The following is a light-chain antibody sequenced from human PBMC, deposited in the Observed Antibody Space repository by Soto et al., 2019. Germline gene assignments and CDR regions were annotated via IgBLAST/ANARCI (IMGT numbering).Light chain of an antibody. J-gene: IGKJ1*01. CDR1: QSIDSW. Sequence: DIQMTQSPSTLSASVGDRVTITCRASQSIDSWLAWYQQKPGKAPNLLIYKASSLESGVPSRFSGRGSGKEFPLPFSTRQPNDSPTYSCKHFHRYPVPLGKGTKVDIK. V-gene: IGKV1-5*03. CDR3: KHFHRYPVP. CDR2: KAS.